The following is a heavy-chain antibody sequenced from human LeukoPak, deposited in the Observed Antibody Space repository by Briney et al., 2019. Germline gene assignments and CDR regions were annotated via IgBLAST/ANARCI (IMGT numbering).Heavy chain of an antibody. J-gene: IGHJ4*02. CDR1: GGSISSYY. Sequence: SETLSLTCTVSGGSISSYYWSWIRQPAGKGLVWIGRIYTSGSTNYNPSLKSRVTMSVDTSKNQFSLKLSSVTAADTAVYYCAREGYKAAAGSFDYWGQGTLVTVSS. CDR3: AREGYKAAAGSFDY. D-gene: IGHD6-13*01. V-gene: IGHV4-4*07. CDR2: IYTSGST.